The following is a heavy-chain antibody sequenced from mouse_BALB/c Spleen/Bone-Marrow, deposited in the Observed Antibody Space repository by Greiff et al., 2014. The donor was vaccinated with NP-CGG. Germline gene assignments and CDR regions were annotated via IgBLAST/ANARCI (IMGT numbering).Heavy chain of an antibody. Sequence: VPLVESGPGLVAPSQSLSITCTVSGFSLTTYGVHWVRQPPGKGLEWLGVLWADGSTNYNSALMSRLSISKDNSKSQVFLKMNSLQTDDTAMYYCARITTATGAMDYWGQGTSVTVSS. J-gene: IGHJ4*01. CDR3: ARITTATGAMDY. V-gene: IGHV2-9*02. CDR2: LWADGST. CDR1: GFSLTTYG. D-gene: IGHD1-2*01.